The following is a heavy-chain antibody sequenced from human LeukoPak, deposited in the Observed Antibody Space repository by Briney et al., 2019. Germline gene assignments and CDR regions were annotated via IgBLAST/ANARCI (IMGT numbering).Heavy chain of an antibody. CDR1: GGSISSSSYY. J-gene: IGHJ4*02. Sequence: SETLSLTCTVSGGSISSSSYYWGWIRQPPGKGLEWIGSIYYSGSTYYNPSLKSRDTISVDTSKNQFSLKLSSVTAADTAVYYCARGDCSGGSCYLFDYWGQGALVTVSS. V-gene: IGHV4-39*01. D-gene: IGHD2-15*01. CDR3: ARGDCSGGSCYLFDY. CDR2: IYYSGST.